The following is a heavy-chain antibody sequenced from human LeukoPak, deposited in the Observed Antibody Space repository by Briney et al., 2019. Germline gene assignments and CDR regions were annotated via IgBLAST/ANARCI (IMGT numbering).Heavy chain of an antibody. V-gene: IGHV1-46*01. CDR3: ARASGIAVAGTLLRY. CDR2: ISPRDGST. D-gene: IGHD6-19*01. Sequence: ASVKVSCKASGYTFSNYYIHWVRQTPGQGLEWMGIISPRDGSTSYVQKFQGRPTMTSDASTSAVYMELSSLRSEDTAVYYCARASGIAVAGTLLRYWGQGTLVTVSS. J-gene: IGHJ4*02. CDR1: GYTFSNYY.